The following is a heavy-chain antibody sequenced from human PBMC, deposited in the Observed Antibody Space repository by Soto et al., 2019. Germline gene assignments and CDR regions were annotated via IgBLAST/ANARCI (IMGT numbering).Heavy chain of an antibody. V-gene: IGHV1-18*01. J-gene: IGHJ6*04. Sequence: ASVKVSCKAAGYTFTSYGTSWVRQAPGQGLEWMGWISAYNGNTNYAQKLQGRVTMTTDTSTSTAYMELRSLRSDDTAVYYCARDQGLGWWFGSSSWYIYDGFYYYCGVLVWGKGTTVTVAS. CDR1: GYTFTSYG. CDR3: ARDQGLGWWFGSSSWYIYDGFYYYCGVLV. D-gene: IGHD6-13*01. CDR2: ISAYNGNT.